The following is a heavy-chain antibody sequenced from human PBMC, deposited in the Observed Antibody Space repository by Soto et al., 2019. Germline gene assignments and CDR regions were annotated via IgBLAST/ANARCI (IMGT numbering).Heavy chain of an antibody. V-gene: IGHV1-18*01. CDR3: ASSDYGPHNYDY. CDR2: ISAYNGNT. CDR1: GYTFTSYG. J-gene: IGHJ4*02. Sequence: ASVKVSCKASGYTFTSYGISWVRQAPGQGLEWMGWISAYNGNTNYAQKLQGRVTMTTDTSTSTAYMELRSLRSDDTAVYYCASSDYGPHNYDYWGQGTLVTVSS. D-gene: IGHD4-17*01.